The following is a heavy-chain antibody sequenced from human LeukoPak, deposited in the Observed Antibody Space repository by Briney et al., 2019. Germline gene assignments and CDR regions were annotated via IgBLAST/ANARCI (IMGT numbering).Heavy chain of an antibody. V-gene: IGHV1-18*01. CDR3: ARVSRTYYFDY. CDR2: ISAYNGNT. J-gene: IGHJ4*02. Sequence: RASVKVSCKASGGTFSSYAISWVRQAPGQGLEWMGWISAYNGNTNYAQKLQGRVTMTTDTSTSTACMELRSLRSDDTAVYYCARVSRTYYFDYWGQGTLVTVSS. D-gene: IGHD1-14*01. CDR1: GGTFSSYA.